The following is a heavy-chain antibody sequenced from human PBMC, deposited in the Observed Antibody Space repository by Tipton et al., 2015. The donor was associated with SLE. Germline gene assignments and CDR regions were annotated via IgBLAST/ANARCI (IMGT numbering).Heavy chain of an antibody. J-gene: IGHJ4*02. D-gene: IGHD3-10*01. Sequence: SLRLSCAASGFTFSSYAMSWVRQAPGKGLEWVSAISGSGGSTYYADSVKGRFTISRDNSKNTLYLQMNSLRAEDTAVYYCATGLWFGELFQGFDYWGQGTLVTVSS. CDR1: GFTFSSYA. V-gene: IGHV3-23*01. CDR2: ISGSGGST. CDR3: ATGLWFGELFQGFDY.